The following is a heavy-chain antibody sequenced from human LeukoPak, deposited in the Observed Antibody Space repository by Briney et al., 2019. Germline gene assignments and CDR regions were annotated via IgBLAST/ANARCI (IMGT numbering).Heavy chain of an antibody. CDR3: ATTKVVVAAHYYYYYGMDV. V-gene: IGHV3-48*03. CDR1: GFTFSSHE. D-gene: IGHD2-15*01. Sequence: GGSLRLSCAASGFTFSSHEMNWVRQAPGKGLEWVSYISSSGSTIYYADSVKGRFTISRDNSKNTLYLQMNSLRAEDTAVYYCATTKVVVAAHYYYYYGMDVWGQGTTVTVSS. CDR2: ISSSGSTI. J-gene: IGHJ6*02.